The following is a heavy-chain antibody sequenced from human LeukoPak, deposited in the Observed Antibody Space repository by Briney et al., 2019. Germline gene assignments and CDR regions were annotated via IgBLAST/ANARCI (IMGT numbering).Heavy chain of an antibody. CDR3: ARDGYTVTTQLPFDY. V-gene: IGHV3-11*06. Sequence: GGSLRLSCAASGFTFSDYYMSWIRQAPGKGLEWVSYISSSSSYTNYADSVKGRFTISRDNAKNSLYLQMSNLRAEDTAVYYCARDGYTVTTQLPFDYWGQGTLVTVSS. CDR1: GFTFSDYY. J-gene: IGHJ4*02. D-gene: IGHD4-17*01. CDR2: ISSSSSYT.